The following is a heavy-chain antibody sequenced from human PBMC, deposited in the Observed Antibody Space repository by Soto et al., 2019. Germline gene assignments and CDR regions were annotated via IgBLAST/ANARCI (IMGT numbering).Heavy chain of an antibody. D-gene: IGHD2-2*02. V-gene: IGHV3-21*01. Sequence: SGGSLRLSCVGSGFTFSTYSINWVRQAPGKVLEWVSSISSRSDIYYADSVKGRFTISRDNAKNSVSLQMNSLRAEDTAVYYCAREYTAWPLASGLDVWGQGTTVTVSS. CDR3: AREYTAWPLASGLDV. CDR1: GFTFSTYS. J-gene: IGHJ6*02. CDR2: ISSRSDI.